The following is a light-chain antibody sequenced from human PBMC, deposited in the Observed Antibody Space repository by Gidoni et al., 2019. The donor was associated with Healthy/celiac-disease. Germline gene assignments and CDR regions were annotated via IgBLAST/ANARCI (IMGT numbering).Light chain of an antibody. CDR3: QQYNNWPPEGT. V-gene: IGKV3-15*01. CDR1: QRVSSN. Sequence: EIVMTQSPATLSVSPGERATLSCRASQRVSSNLAWYQQKPGQAPSLLIYDASTRATGIPARFSGSGSGTEFTLTISSLQSEDFAVYYCQQYNNWPPEGTFGQGTKVEIK. CDR2: DAS. J-gene: IGKJ1*01.